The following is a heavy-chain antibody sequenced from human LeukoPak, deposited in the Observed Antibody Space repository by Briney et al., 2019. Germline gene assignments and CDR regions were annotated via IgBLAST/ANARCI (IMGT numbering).Heavy chain of an antibody. V-gene: IGHV4-39*01. CDR2: IYYSGST. D-gene: IGHD3-22*01. Sequence: SETLSLTCTVSGGSISSSSYYWGWVRQPPGKGLEWIGSIYYSGSTYYNPSLKSRVTISVDTSKNQFSLKLSSVTAADTAVYYCATTMIVVGHNDYWGQGTLVTVSS. CDR1: GGSISSSSYY. J-gene: IGHJ4*02. CDR3: ATTMIVVGHNDY.